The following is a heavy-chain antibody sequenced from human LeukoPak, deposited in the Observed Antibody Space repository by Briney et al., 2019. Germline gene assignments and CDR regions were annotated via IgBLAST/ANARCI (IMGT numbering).Heavy chain of an antibody. D-gene: IGHD3-16*02. J-gene: IGHJ4*02. Sequence: GGSLRLSCAASGFTFSDYYMSWIRQAPGKGLEWVSYISSSGSTIYYADSVQGRFTISRDNAKNSLYLQMNSLRAEDTAVYYCARAGEYYVWGSYRPDYWGQGTLVTVSS. CDR3: ARAGEYYVWGSYRPDY. CDR1: GFTFSDYY. CDR2: ISSSGSTI. V-gene: IGHV3-11*04.